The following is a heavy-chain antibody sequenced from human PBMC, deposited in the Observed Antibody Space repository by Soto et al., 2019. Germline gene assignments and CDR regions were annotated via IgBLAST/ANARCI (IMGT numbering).Heavy chain of an antibody. CDR2: IIPIFGTA. CDR3: ARDPKRDAYSSSFDY. Sequence: QVQLVQSGAEVKKPGSSVKVSCKASGGTFSSYAISWVRQSPGQGLEWMGGIIPIFGTANYAQKFQGRVTITADKSTSTADMEMSSLRSEDTAVYYCARDPKRDAYSSSFDYWGQGTLVTVSS. D-gene: IGHD6-6*01. V-gene: IGHV1-69*06. CDR1: GGTFSSYA. J-gene: IGHJ4*02.